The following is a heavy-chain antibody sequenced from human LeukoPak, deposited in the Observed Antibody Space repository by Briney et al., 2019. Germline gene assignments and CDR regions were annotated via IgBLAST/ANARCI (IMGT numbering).Heavy chain of an antibody. CDR1: GFTFSSYA. J-gene: IGHJ5*02. CDR3: AKDKDYGVLGWFDP. CDR2: ISGSGGST. Sequence: GGSLRLSCAASGFTFSSYAMHWVRQAPGKGLEWVSAISGSGGSTYYADSVKGRFTISRDNSKNTLYLQMNSLRAEDTAVYYCAKDKDYGVLGWFDPWGQGTLVTVSS. D-gene: IGHD4-17*01. V-gene: IGHV3-23*01.